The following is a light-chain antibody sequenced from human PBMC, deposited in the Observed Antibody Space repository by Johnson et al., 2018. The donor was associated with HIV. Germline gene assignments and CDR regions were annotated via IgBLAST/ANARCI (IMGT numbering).Light chain of an antibody. CDR1: SSNIGNNY. CDR3: GTWDSSLSAYV. CDR2: DNN. V-gene: IGLV1-51*01. J-gene: IGLJ1*01. Sequence: QSVLTQPPSVSAAPGQKVTISCSGSSSNIGNNYVSLYQQLLGTAPKVLIYDNNKRPSGIPDRFSGSKSGTSATLGITGLQTGDEADYYCGTWDSSLSAYVFGTGTKVTVL.